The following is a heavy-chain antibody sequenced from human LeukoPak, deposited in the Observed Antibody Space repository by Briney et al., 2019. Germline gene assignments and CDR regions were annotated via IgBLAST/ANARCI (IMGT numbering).Heavy chain of an antibody. D-gene: IGHD3-10*01. V-gene: IGHV2-5*02. Sequence: ESGPTLVKPTQTLTLTCTFTGFLLSTSGVGVGWVRQTPGKALERLALIDWDDDKRYSPSLKSRLTITKDTSKNQVVLSMTNMDPVDTATYYCAHRRGDPFDYWGQGTLVTVSS. CDR1: GFLLSTSGVG. J-gene: IGHJ4*02. CDR3: AHRRGDPFDY. CDR2: IDWDDDK.